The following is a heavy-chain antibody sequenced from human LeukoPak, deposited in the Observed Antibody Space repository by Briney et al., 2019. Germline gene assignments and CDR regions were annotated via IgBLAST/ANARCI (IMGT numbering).Heavy chain of an antibody. D-gene: IGHD1-26*01. Sequence: AASVKVSCKASGYTFTGYYMHWVRQAPGQGPEWMGWINPNSGGTNYAQKFQGRVTMTRDTSISTAYMELSRLRSDDTAVYYCARGGGIVGATKADYWGQGTLVTVSS. CDR3: ARGGGIVGATKADY. CDR2: INPNSGGT. CDR1: GYTFTGYY. V-gene: IGHV1-2*02. J-gene: IGHJ4*02.